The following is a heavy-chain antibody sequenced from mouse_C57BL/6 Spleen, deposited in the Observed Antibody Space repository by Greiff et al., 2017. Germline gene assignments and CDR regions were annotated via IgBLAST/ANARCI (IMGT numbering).Heavy chain of an antibody. CDR3: ARGAVVATGYFDV. CDR2: IDPSDSYT. Sequence: VQLQQPGAELVMPGASVKLSCKASGYTFTSYWMHWVQQRPGQGLEWIGEIDPSDSYTNYNHKFKGKSTLAVDKSSSTAYMQLSSLTSEDSAVYYCARGAVVATGYFDVWGTGTTVTVSS. CDR1: GYTFTSYW. J-gene: IGHJ1*03. V-gene: IGHV1-69*01. D-gene: IGHD1-1*01.